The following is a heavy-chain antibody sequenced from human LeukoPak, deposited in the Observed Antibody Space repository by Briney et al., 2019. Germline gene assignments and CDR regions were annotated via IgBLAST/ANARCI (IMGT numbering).Heavy chain of an antibody. CDR1: GFTFSSYN. J-gene: IGHJ4*02. D-gene: IGHD1-26*01. Sequence: PGASLRLSCAASGFTFSSYNMNWVRQAPGKGLEWVSFITSDSSTIYNADSVKGRFTVSRDNAKNSLYLQMNNLGGEDTAVYYCVRRQVGAHPFDRWGQGTLVTVSS. CDR3: VRRQVGAHPFDR. V-gene: IGHV3-48*01. CDR2: ITSDSSTI.